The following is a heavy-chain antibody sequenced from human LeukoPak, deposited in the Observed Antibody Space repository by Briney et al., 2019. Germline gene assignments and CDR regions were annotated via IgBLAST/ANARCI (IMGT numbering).Heavy chain of an antibody. CDR3: ARVGLVRGAKDYYLDV. CDR2: MSTGGST. J-gene: IGHJ6*03. Sequence: PGTLSLTRAVSRGSMSSYVWSWIRQPAGKGLEWIGRMSTGGSTNYKPSLKSRVIMSVDTSKNKFSLKLDSVTAADTAVYYCARVGLVRGAKDYYLDVWGKGTTVTVSS. D-gene: IGHD4-23*01. CDR1: RGSMSSYV. V-gene: IGHV4-4*07.